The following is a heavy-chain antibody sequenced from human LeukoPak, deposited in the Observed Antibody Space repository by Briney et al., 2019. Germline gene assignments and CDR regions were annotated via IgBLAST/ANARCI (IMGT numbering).Heavy chain of an antibody. CDR3: ARVLSAAMWGGMDV. D-gene: IGHD2-2*01. CDR1: GFTFRDYS. V-gene: IGHV3-21*01. J-gene: IGHJ6*02. CDR2: ISSSTSYI. Sequence: GGSLRLSCAASGFTFRDYSMNWVRQAPGKGLEWVSSISSSTSYIFYADSMKGRFTISRDNAKNSLYLQMNSLRAEDTAVYYCARVLSAAMWGGMDVWGQGTTVTVSS.